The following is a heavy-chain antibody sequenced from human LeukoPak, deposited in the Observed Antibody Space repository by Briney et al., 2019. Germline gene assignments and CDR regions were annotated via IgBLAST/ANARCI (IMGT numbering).Heavy chain of an antibody. V-gene: IGHV4-34*01. CDR1: GGSFSGYY. CDR3: ARGRMLPYFDY. Sequence: SETLSLTCAVYGGSFSGYYWSWIRQPPGKGLEWIGEINHSGSTNYNPSLKSRVTISVDTSKKQFSLKLSSVTAADTAVYYCARGRMLPYFDYWGQGTLVTVSS. CDR2: INHSGST. D-gene: IGHD1-14*01. J-gene: IGHJ4*02.